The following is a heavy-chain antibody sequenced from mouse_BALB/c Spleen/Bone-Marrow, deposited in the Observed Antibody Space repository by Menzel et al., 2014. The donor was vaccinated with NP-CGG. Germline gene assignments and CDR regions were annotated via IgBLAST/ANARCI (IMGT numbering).Heavy chain of an antibody. J-gene: IGHJ4*01. CDR3: ARSGYGSTLNAMDY. CDR2: ISSGSGTI. V-gene: IGHV5-17*02. D-gene: IGHD1-1*01. Sequence: EVNLVESGGGLVRPGGSRKLSCAASGFTFSSFGMHWVRQAPEKGLEWVAYISSGSGTIYYADTVKGRFTISRDNPKNTLFLQMTSLRSEDTAMYYCARSGYGSTLNAMDYWGQGTSVTVSS. CDR1: GFTFSSFG.